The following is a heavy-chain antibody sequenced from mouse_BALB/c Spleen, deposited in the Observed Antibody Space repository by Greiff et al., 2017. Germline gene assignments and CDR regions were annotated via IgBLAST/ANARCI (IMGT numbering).Heavy chain of an antibody. CDR1: GFTFTDYY. V-gene: IGHV7-3*02. D-gene: IGHD2-14*01. CDR2: IRNKANGYTT. J-gene: IGHJ3*01. CDR3: ARDGAYYRYCAY. Sequence: EVKLVESGGGLVQPGGSLRLSCATSGFTFTDYYMSWVRQPPGKALEWLGFIRNKANGYTTEYSASVKGLFTISRDNSQSILYLQMNTLRAEDSATYYCARDGAYYRYCAYWGQGTLVTVSA.